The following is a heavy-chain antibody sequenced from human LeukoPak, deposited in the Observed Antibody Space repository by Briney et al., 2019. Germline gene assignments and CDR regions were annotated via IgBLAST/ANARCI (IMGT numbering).Heavy chain of an antibody. J-gene: IGHJ4*02. Sequence: ASVTVSFKASGYTFTNYYIHWVRQAPGQGLAWMGIINPSGGSTIYVQKFQGRVTMTRDTSTSTVYMELSSLRSDDTAVYYCARSVVSGDYWGQGTLVTVSS. V-gene: IGHV1-46*01. CDR1: GYTFTNYY. CDR3: ARSVVSGDY. CDR2: INPSGGST. D-gene: IGHD2-2*01.